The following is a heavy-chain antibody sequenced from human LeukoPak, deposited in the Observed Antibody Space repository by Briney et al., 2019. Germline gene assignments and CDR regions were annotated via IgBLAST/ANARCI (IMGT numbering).Heavy chain of an antibody. Sequence: GGSLRLSCAASGFTFSSYAMHWVRQAPGKGLEWVAVISYDGSNKYYADSVKGRFTISRDNSKNTLYLQTNSLRAEDTAVYYCASLSYYYDSSGYYPPYYYYGMDVWGQGTTVTVSS. D-gene: IGHD3-22*01. CDR1: GFTFSSYA. CDR2: ISYDGSNK. V-gene: IGHV3-30*04. CDR3: ASLSYYYDSSGYYPPYYYYGMDV. J-gene: IGHJ6*02.